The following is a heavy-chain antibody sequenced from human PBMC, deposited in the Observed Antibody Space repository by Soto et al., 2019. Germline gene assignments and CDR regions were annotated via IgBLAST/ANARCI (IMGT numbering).Heavy chain of an antibody. J-gene: IGHJ4*02. CDR2: IYYSGST. CDR1: GGSISSYY. CDR3: ASLNSGSYRRLGYFDY. V-gene: IGHV4-59*01. Sequence: PSETLSLTCTVSGGSISSYYWSWIRQPPGKGLEWIGYIYYSGSTNYNPSLKSRVTISVDTSKNQFSLKLSSVTAADTAVYYCASLNSGSYRRLGYFDYWGQGTLVTVSS. D-gene: IGHD1-26*01.